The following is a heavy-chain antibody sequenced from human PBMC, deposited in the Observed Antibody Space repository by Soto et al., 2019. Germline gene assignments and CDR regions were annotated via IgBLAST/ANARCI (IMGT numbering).Heavy chain of an antibody. J-gene: IGHJ4*02. V-gene: IGHV3-15*01. CDR2: IKSKADGGTT. D-gene: IGHD3-3*01. CDR3: TTGWSSKDY. Sequence: GGSLRLSCAASGFIFSNAWMSWVRQAPGKGLEWVGRIKSKADGGTTNYAAPVKGRSNISRDGSKNTLYLQMNGLKTEDTAVYYCTTGWSSKDYWGQGTLVTVS. CDR1: GFIFSNAW.